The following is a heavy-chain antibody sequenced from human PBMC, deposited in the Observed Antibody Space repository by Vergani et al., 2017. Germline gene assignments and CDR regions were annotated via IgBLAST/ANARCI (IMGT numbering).Heavy chain of an antibody. V-gene: IGHV5-51*01. CDR2: IYHADSDT. Sequence: EVELVLSGPEMRKPGESLKISCKVSEYSFGNYWIGWVRQMPGKGLEWMGIIYHADSDTRYSPSFPGQVTISADQSISTAFLQWDSLKASDTALYYCARHTTYTDAWWQGTLVTVSS. D-gene: IGHD1-1*01. J-gene: IGHJ5*02. CDR1: EYSFGNYW. CDR3: ARHTTYTDA.